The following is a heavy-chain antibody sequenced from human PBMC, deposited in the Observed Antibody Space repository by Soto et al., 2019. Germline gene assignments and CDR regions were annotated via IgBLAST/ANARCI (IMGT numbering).Heavy chain of an antibody. D-gene: IGHD3-22*01. Sequence: GGSLRLSCAASGFTVSSNYMSWVRQAPGKGLEWVSVIYSGGSTYYADSVKGRFTISRDNSKNTLYLQMNSLRAEDTAVYYCARVSTPYYYDSSGYFDYWGQGTLVTVSS. V-gene: IGHV3-53*01. CDR1: GFTVSSNY. CDR2: IYSGGST. J-gene: IGHJ4*02. CDR3: ARVSTPYYYDSSGYFDY.